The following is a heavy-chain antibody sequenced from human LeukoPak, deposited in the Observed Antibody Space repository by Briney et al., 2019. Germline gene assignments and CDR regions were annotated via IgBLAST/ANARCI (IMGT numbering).Heavy chain of an antibody. D-gene: IGHD3-22*01. J-gene: IGHJ4*02. Sequence: GGSLRLSCAASGFTFSSYAMSRVRQAPGKGLEWVSAISGSGGSTYYADSVKGRFTISRDNSKNTLYLQMNSLRAEDTAVYYCAKGSHYYDSSGSGKDYWGQGTLVTVSS. V-gene: IGHV3-23*01. CDR2: ISGSGGST. CDR1: GFTFSSYA. CDR3: AKGSHYYDSSGSGKDY.